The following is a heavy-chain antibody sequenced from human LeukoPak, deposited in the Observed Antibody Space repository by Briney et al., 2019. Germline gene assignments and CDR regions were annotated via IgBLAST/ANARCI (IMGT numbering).Heavy chain of an antibody. D-gene: IGHD6-19*01. V-gene: IGHV3-30*18. CDR1: GFTFSSYG. CDR3: AKDRRGWEDNWFDP. J-gene: IGHJ5*02. CDR2: ISYDGSNK. Sequence: GGSLRLSRAASGFTFSSYGMHWVRQAPGKGLEWVAVISYDGSNKYYADSVKGRFTISRDNSKNTLYLQMNSLRAEDTAVYYCAKDRRGWEDNWFDPWGQGTLVTVSS.